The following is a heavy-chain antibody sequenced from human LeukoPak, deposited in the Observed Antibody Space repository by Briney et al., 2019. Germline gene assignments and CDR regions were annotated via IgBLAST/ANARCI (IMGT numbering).Heavy chain of an antibody. CDR2: IYTSGST. CDR1: GGSISSGSYY. D-gene: IGHD6-13*01. J-gene: IGHJ5*02. V-gene: IGHV4-61*02. CDR3: AREYGSSHSFDP. Sequence: PSETLSLTCTVSGGSISSGSYYWSWIRQPAGKGLEWIGRIYTSGSTNYNPSLKRRVTISVDTSKNQFSLKLSSVTAADTAVYYCAREYGSSHSFDPWGQGTLVTVSS.